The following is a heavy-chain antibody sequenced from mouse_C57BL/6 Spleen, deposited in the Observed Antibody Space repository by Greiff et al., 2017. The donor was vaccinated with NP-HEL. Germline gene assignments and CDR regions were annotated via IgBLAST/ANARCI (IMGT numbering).Heavy chain of an antibody. CDR2: IRLKSDNYAT. CDR1: GFTFSNYW. CDR3: TANWEDAMDY. V-gene: IGHV6-3*01. D-gene: IGHD4-1*01. J-gene: IGHJ4*01. Sequence: EVHLVESGGGLVQPGGSMKLSCVASGFTFSNYWMNWVRQSPEKGLEWVAQIRLKSDNYATNYAESVKGRFTISRDDSKSSVYLQMNNLRAEDTGIYYCTANWEDAMDYWGQGTSVTVSS.